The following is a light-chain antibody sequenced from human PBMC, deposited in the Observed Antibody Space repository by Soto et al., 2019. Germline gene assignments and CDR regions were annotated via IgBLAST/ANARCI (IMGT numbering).Light chain of an antibody. V-gene: IGKV3-11*01. CDR2: DAS. CDR3: QQRSNWHT. Sequence: EIVLTQSPATLSLSPGERATLSCRASQSVSSYLAWYQQKPGRAPRLLIYDASNRATGIPARFSGSGSGTDFTLTISSLEPEDFAVYYCQQRSNWHTFGPGTKVDIK. CDR1: QSVSSY. J-gene: IGKJ3*01.